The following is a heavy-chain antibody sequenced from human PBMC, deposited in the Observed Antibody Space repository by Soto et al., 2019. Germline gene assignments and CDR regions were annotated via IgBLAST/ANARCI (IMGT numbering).Heavy chain of an antibody. D-gene: IGHD5-18*01. CDR1: GYIFTSYG. J-gene: IGHJ4*02. CDR2: ISAYNGNT. CDR3: ARDDETAMDDY. Sequence: ASVKVSCKASGYIFTSYGISWVRQAPGKGLEWMGWISAYNGNTNYAQKLQGRVTMTTDTSTSTAYMELRSLRSDDTAVYYCARDDETAMDDYWGQGTLVTVSS. V-gene: IGHV1-18*01.